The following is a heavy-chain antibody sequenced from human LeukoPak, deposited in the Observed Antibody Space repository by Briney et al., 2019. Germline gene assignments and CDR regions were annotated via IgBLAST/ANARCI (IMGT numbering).Heavy chain of an antibody. CDR3: ARSCTLAATGDY. D-gene: IGHD2-8*01. CDR2: VIPFFGSP. V-gene: IGHV1-69*05. CDR1: GGPFRAYA. Sequence: SVKVSCKASGGPFRAYAITWLRQAPGQGLEWIGGVIPFFGSPNYAQKFQGRVTITTDESTRTDYMEMTSLRSDDTAVYYCARSCTLAATGDYWSQGTLVSISP. J-gene: IGHJ4*02.